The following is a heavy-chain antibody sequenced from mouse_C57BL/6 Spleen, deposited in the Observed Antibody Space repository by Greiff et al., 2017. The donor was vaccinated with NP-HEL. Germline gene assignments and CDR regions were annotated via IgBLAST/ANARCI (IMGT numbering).Heavy chain of an antibody. Sequence: QVQLKQPGAELVKPGASVKLSCKASGYTFTSYWMHWVKQRPGRGLEWIGRIDPNSGGTKYNEKFKSKATLTVDKPSSTAYMQLSSLTSEDSAVYYCARSRGYDGYHGWYFDVWGTGTTVTVSS. D-gene: IGHD2-3*01. J-gene: IGHJ1*03. V-gene: IGHV1-72*01. CDR2: IDPNSGGT. CDR1: GYTFTSYW. CDR3: ARSRGYDGYHGWYFDV.